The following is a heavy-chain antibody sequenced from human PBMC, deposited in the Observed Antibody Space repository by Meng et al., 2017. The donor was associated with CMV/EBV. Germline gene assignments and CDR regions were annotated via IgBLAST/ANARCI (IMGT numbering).Heavy chain of an antibody. J-gene: IGHJ5*02. V-gene: IGHV4-59*01. CDR3: AREVRYCSSTSCYRFDP. Sequence: SETLSLTCTVSGGSIGSYYWSWIRQPPGKGLEWIGYIYYSGSTNYNPSLKSRVTISVDTSKNQFSLKLSSVTAADTAVYYCAREVRYCSSTSCYRFDPWGQGTLVTVSS. CDR1: GGSIGSYY. D-gene: IGHD2-2*01. CDR2: IYYSGST.